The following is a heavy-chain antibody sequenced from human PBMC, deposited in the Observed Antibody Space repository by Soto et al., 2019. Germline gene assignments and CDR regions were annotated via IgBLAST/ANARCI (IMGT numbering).Heavy chain of an antibody. CDR3: ARRAEPSPWLQDY. Sequence: QVQLQESGPGLVKPSGTLSLTCAVSGDSITSSNWWNWVRQPPGKGLEWIGAIYQSGSTNYNPSLNSRRTILVDTSKNHSPLQLSSVTAADAAVYYCARRAEPSPWLQDYWGQGTLVTVSS. J-gene: IGHJ4*02. V-gene: IGHV4-4*02. D-gene: IGHD3-9*01. CDR2: IYQSGST. CDR1: GDSITSSNW.